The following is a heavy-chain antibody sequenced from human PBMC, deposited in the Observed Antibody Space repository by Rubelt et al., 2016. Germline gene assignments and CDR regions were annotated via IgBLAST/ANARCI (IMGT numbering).Heavy chain of an antibody. CDR1: GYTFTSYD. CDR2: MNPNSGNT. J-gene: IGHJ4*02. Sequence: QVQLVQSGAEVKKPGASVKVSCKASGYTFTSYDINWVRQATGQGLEWMGWMNPNSGNTGFAQKLQGRVTMTRNTSISTAYMELSSLRSEDTAVYYCFLHYYGSGSFIFQDYWGQGTLVTVSS. V-gene: IGHV1-8*01. D-gene: IGHD3-10*01. CDR3: FLHYYGSGSFIFQDY.